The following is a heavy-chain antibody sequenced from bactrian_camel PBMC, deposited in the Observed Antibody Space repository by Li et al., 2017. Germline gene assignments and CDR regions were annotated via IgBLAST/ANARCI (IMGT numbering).Heavy chain of an antibody. CDR1: GFTFSTFT. V-gene: IGHV3S31*01. D-gene: IGHD6*01. J-gene: IGHJ4*01. CDR3: AKDLNGGSWHQMDY. Sequence: VQLVESGGGLVQPGESLRLSCAASGFTFSTFTMSWVRQAPGKGLEWVSAINGGGSGTYYADSVKGRFTISRDNAKNTLYLQLNSLKTEDTAMYYCAKDLNGGSWHQMDYWGQGTQVTVS. CDR2: INGGGSGT.